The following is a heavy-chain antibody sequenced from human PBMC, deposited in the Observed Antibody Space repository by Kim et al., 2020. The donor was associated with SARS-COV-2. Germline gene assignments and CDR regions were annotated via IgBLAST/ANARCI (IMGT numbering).Heavy chain of an antibody. J-gene: IGHJ6*02. D-gene: IGHD6-13*01. CDR3: ARDDGRSSSLYYYYYYGMDV. V-gene: IGHV1-18*04. Sequence: ASVKVSCKASGYTFTSYGISWVRQAPGQGLEWMGWISAYNGNTNYAQKLQGRVTMTTDTSTSTAYMELRSLRSDDTAVYYCARDDGRSSSLYYYYYYGMDVWGQGTTVTVSS. CDR1: GYTFTSYG. CDR2: ISAYNGNT.